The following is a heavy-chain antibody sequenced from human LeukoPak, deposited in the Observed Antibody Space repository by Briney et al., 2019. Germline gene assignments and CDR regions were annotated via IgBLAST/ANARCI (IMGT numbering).Heavy chain of an antibody. V-gene: IGHV1-69*05. D-gene: IGHD1-20*01. J-gene: IGHJ3*02. CDR1: GGTFSSYA. CDR2: IIPIFGTA. CDR3: ARGRRNWNDECAFDI. Sequence: SVKVSCKASGGTFSSYAISWVRQAPRQGLEWMGRIIPIFGTANYAQKFQGRVTITTDESTSTAYMELSSLRSEDTAVYYCARGRRNWNDECAFDIWGQGTMVTVSS.